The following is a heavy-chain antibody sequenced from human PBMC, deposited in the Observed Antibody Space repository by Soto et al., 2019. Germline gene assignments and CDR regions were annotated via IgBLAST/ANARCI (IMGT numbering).Heavy chain of an antibody. CDR1: GFTFSSYG. J-gene: IGHJ3*02. CDR2: IRANDESI. CDR3: ARETLRDAIDI. V-gene: IGHV3-48*04. Sequence: GGSLRLSCAASGFTFSSYGMHWVRQAPGKGLEWVSNIRANDESIYYADSVKGRVSVSRDNAKNSLLLEMNSLRVDDTAVYYCARETLRDAIDIWGQGTMVTVSS.